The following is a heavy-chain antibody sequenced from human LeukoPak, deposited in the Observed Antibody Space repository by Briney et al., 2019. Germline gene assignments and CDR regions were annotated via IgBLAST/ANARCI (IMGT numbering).Heavy chain of an antibody. Sequence: SETLSLTCAVYGGSFSGYYWSWIRQPPGKGLEWIGYIYYSGSTNYNPSLKSRVTISVDTSKNQFSLKLSSVTAADTAVYYCARRVRIHGMDVWGQGTTVTVSS. CDR1: GGSFSGYY. V-gene: IGHV4-59*08. CDR2: IYYSGST. CDR3: ARRVRIHGMDV. D-gene: IGHD2-21*01. J-gene: IGHJ6*02.